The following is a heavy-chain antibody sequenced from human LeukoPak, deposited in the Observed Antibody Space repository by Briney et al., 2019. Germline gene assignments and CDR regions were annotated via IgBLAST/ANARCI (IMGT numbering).Heavy chain of an antibody. Sequence: PGGSLRLSCAASGFMFRNHGMNWVRQAPGKGLEWLSTISGSGDNTYYADSVKGRFTVSRDNSKNTLYLRMNSLRVEDTAMYYCAKGAYYADWGQGTLVTVSS. D-gene: IGHD3-3*01. V-gene: IGHV3-23*01. J-gene: IGHJ4*02. CDR3: AKGAYYAD. CDR2: ISGSGDNT. CDR1: GFMFRNHG.